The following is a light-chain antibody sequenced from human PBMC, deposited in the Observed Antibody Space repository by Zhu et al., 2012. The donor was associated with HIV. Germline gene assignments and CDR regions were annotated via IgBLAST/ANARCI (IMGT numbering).Light chain of an antibody. CDR1: QSVNSY. V-gene: IGKV3-11*01. CDR2: DAS. J-gene: IGKJ4*01. Sequence: EIVLTQSPATMSLSPGERATLSCRASQSVNSYLAWYQQKPGQAPRLLIYDASNRATGIPARFSGSGSGTDFTLTISSLEPEDFAVYYCQHRDNWSPGLAFGRGTKVEIK. CDR3: QHRDNWSPGLA.